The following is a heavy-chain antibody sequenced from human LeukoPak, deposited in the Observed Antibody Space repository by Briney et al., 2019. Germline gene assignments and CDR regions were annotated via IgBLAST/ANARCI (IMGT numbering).Heavy chain of an antibody. CDR1: GGPTSDYY. CDR2: IHDSGRP. D-gene: IGHD1-1*01. CDR3: ARAHTNNWHVDY. V-gene: IGHV4-59*01. J-gene: IGHJ4*02. Sequence: SETLSLTCTVSGGPTSDYYWSWIRQPPGKGLEWIGYIHDSGRPDYNPSLKSRVSISVDTSKNQLSLKLSSVTAADTAVYYCARAHTNNWHVDYWGQGTLVTVSS.